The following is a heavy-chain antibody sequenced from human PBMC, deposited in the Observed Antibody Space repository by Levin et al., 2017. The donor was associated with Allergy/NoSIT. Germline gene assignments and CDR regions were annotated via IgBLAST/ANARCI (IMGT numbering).Heavy chain of an antibody. CDR1: GFTFSSYA. CDR2: ISYDGSNK. CDR3: ARDDDYGDYYYYMDG. J-gene: IGHJ6*03. Sequence: GGSLRLSCAASGFTFSSYAMHWVRQAPGKGLEWVAVISYDGSNKYYADSVKGRFTISRDNSKNTLYLQMNSLRAEDTAVYYCARDDDYGDYYYYMDGWGKGTTVTVSS. V-gene: IGHV3-30-3*01. D-gene: IGHD4-17*01.